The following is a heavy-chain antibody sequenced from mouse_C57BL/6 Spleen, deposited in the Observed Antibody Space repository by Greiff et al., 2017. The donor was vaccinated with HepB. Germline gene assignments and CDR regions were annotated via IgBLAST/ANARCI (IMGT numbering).Heavy chain of an antibody. CDR3: ASLGGFYAMDY. Sequence: EVKLQESGPELVKPGASVKMSCKASGYTFTDYNMHWVKQSHGKSLEWIGYINPNNGGTSYNQKFKGKATLTVNKSSSTAYMELRSLTSEDSAVYYCASLGGFYAMDYWGQGTSVTVSS. CDR2: INPNNGGT. V-gene: IGHV1-22*01. D-gene: IGHD4-1*01. CDR1: GYTFTDYN. J-gene: IGHJ4*01.